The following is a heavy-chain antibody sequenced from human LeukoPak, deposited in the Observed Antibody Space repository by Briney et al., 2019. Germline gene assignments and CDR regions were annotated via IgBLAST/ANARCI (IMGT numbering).Heavy chain of an antibody. J-gene: IGHJ5*02. D-gene: IGHD3-22*01. V-gene: IGHV3-48*03. CDR3: ARDLGQYYDTSDNWFDP. CDR2: ISSSGSTI. Sequence: GGSLRLSCAASGFAFSSYEMNWVRQAPGKGLEWVSYISSSGSTIYYADSVKGRFTISRDNAKNSLYLQMNSLRAEDTAVYYCARDLGQYYDTSDNWFDPWGQGTLVTVSS. CDR1: GFAFSSYE.